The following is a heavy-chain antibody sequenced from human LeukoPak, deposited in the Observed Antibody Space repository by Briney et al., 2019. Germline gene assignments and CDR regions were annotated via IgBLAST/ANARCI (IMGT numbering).Heavy chain of an antibody. CDR2: IYHSGST. J-gene: IGHJ4*02. CDR3: ARHHEDIVVVPAAFFDY. D-gene: IGHD2-2*01. CDR1: GYSISSGYY. V-gene: IGHV4-38-2*01. Sequence: PSETLSLTCAVSGYSISSGYYSGWIRQPPGKGLEWIGSIYHSGSTYYNPSLKSRVTISVDTSKNQFSLKLSSVTAADTAMYYCARHHEDIVVVPAAFFDYWGQGTLVTVSS.